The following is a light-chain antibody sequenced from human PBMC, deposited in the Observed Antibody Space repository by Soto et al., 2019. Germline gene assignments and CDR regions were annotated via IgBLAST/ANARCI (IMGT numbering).Light chain of an antibody. Sequence: EIVLTQSPGTLSLSPGERATLSCRASQSVSSDYLAWYQQRPGQAPRLLIYGASSRATGIPDRFSGSGSGTVFTLTISGLEPEDFAVYYCQQYGSSPWTVGQGTNVEIK. J-gene: IGKJ1*01. V-gene: IGKV3-20*01. CDR3: QQYGSSPWT. CDR1: QSVSSDY. CDR2: GAS.